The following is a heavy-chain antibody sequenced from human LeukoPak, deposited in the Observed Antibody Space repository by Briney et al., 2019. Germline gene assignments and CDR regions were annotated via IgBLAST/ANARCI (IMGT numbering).Heavy chain of an antibody. CDR2: INPKSGDT. CDR3: ARASRIAVASWFDP. J-gene: IGHJ5*02. D-gene: IGHD6-19*01. V-gene: IGHV1-2*02. Sequence: ASVKVSCKASGYSFTGHYMHWMRQAPGQGLEWMGWINPKSGDTNYAQKFQGRVTMTRDTSISTAYMELSRLRSDDTAVYYCARASRIAVASWFDPWGQGTLVTVSS. CDR1: GYSFTGHY.